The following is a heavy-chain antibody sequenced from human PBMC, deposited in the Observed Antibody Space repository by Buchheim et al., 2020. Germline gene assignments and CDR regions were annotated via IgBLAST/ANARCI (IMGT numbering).Heavy chain of an antibody. CDR2: ISGGGGYT. CDR1: GFTFSSYA. J-gene: IGHJ4*02. Sequence: EVQLLESGGGLVQPGGSLRLSCAASGFTFSSYAMSWVRQAPGKGLEWVSDISGGGGYTYYVDSVKGRFPISRDNSKHTLYLQMNSLRAEDTAVYYCATSYYYDSSGISTGGSGFDNWGQGTL. V-gene: IGHV3-23*01. CDR3: ATSYYYDSSGISTGGSGFDN. D-gene: IGHD3-22*01.